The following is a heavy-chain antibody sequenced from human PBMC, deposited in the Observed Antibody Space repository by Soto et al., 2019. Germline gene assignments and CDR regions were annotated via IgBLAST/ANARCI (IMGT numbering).Heavy chain of an antibody. V-gene: IGHV3-53*02. J-gene: IGHJ4*02. CDR2: IYSGGST. D-gene: IGHD3-22*01. CDR1: GFTVSSNY. CDR3: ARDLYYYDSSGYPY. Sequence: EVQLVETGGGLIQPGGSLRLSCAASGFTVSSNYMSWVRQAPGKGLEWVSVIYSGGSTYYADSVKGRFTISRDNSKNTLYLQMNSLRAEDTAVYYCARDLYYYDSSGYPYWGQGTLVTVSS.